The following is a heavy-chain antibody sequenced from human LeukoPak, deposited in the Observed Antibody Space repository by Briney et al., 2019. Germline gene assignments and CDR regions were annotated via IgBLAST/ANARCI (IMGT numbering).Heavy chain of an antibody. V-gene: IGHV3-23*01. J-gene: IGHJ4*02. CDR1: GFTFSSYA. Sequence: GGSLRLSCAASGFTFSSYAMSWVRQAPGKGLEWVSAISGSGGSTYYADSVKGRFTISRDNSNNTLFVQMNSLRAEDTAVYYCAKSRSGSANWALQIFDNWGQGALVTVSS. CDR3: AKSRSGSANWALQIFDN. CDR2: ISGSGGST. D-gene: IGHD1-1*01.